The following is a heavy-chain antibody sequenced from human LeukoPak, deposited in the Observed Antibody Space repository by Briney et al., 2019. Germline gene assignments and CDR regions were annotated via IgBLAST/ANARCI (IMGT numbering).Heavy chain of an antibody. J-gene: IGHJ4*02. CDR3: ARVRTYYFDY. D-gene: IGHD1-1*01. V-gene: IGHV3-66*01. CDR2: IYSGGST. CDR1: GFTVSSNY. Sequence: GGSLRLSCAASGFTVSSNYMSWVRQAPGKGLEWVSVIYSGGSTYCADSVKGRFTISRDNSKNTLYLQMNSLRAEDTAVYYCARVRTYYFDYWGQGTLVTVSS.